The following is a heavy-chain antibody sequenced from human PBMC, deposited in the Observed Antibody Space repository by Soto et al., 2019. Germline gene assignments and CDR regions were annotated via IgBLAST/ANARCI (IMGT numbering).Heavy chain of an antibody. Sequence: QVQLVQSGAEVKKPGASVKVSCKASGYIFTGYYINWVRQAPGQGLEWMGWINPNSGDTSYLQKFQGRVSMTTDTSINTAYMELSRGRSDDTAVYYCARPYCSSNSCHNWFDSWGQGTLVTVSS. V-gene: IGHV1-2*02. D-gene: IGHD2-2*01. CDR1: GYIFTGYY. CDR3: ARPYCSSNSCHNWFDS. CDR2: INPNSGDT. J-gene: IGHJ5*01.